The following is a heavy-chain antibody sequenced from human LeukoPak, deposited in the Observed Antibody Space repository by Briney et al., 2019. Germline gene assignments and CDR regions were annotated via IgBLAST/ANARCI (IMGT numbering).Heavy chain of an antibody. Sequence: ASVKVSCTAFGYTFTSYGISWVRQAPGQGLEWMGWISAYNGNTNYAQKLQGRVTMTTDTSTSTAYMELRSLRSDDTAVYYCARGPFTIFGVDSIDYWGQGTLVTVSS. V-gene: IGHV1-18*01. J-gene: IGHJ4*02. CDR3: ARGPFTIFGVDSIDY. CDR2: ISAYNGNT. D-gene: IGHD3-3*01. CDR1: GYTFTSYG.